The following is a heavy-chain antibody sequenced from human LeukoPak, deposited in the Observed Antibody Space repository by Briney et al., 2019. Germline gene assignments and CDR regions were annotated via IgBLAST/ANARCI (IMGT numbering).Heavy chain of an antibody. CDR2: ISSSGSTI. Sequence: GXXLRLSCAASGFTFSDYYMSWIRQAPGKGLEWVSYISSSGSTIYYEDSVKGGFTISRDNAKNSLYLQMNSLRAEDTAVYYCARSEGDYYDSSGYYYPRYYFDYWGQGTLVTVSS. V-gene: IGHV3-11*04. D-gene: IGHD3-22*01. CDR1: GFTFSDYY. CDR3: ARSEGDYYDSSGYYYPRYYFDY. J-gene: IGHJ4*02.